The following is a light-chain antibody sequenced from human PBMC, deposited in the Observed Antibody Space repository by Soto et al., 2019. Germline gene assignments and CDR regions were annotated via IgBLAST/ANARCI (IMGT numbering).Light chain of an antibody. CDR1: QSISSN. V-gene: IGKV3-15*01. J-gene: IGKJ2*01. Sequence: EIVMTQSPATLSVSPGERATLSCRASQSISSNLAWYQQKPGQAPRLLFYGASTRATGIPARFSGSGSGTAFTLTISSLQSEDFAVYYCQQYNNWPYTFGQGTKLDIK. CDR2: GAS. CDR3: QQYNNWPYT.